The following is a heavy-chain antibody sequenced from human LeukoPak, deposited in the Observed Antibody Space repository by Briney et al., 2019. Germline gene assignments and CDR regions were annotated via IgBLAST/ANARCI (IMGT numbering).Heavy chain of an antibody. Sequence: SETLSLTCAVSGYSISSGYYWGWIRQPPGKGLEWIGNIYHSGSTYYNPSLKSRVTISVDTSKNQFSLKLSSVTAADTAVYYCAIYGGNSWGAFDIWGQGTMVTVSS. V-gene: IGHV4-38-2*01. D-gene: IGHD4-23*01. CDR2: IYHSGST. J-gene: IGHJ3*02. CDR1: GYSISSGYY. CDR3: AIYGGNSWGAFDI.